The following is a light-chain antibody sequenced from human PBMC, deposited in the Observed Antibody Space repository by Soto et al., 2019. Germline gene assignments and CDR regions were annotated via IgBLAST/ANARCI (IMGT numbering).Light chain of an antibody. V-gene: IGKV1-5*01. CDR1: QTISSW. Sequence: DIKMTQSPSTLSASVGDRVAITCRASQTISSWLAWYQQKPGKAPNLLIYDASTLERGVPSRFSGTGSGTEFTLTIDRLQPDDFATYYCQQYHTSSITFGQGTRLEI. J-gene: IGKJ5*01. CDR3: QQYHTSSIT. CDR2: DAS.